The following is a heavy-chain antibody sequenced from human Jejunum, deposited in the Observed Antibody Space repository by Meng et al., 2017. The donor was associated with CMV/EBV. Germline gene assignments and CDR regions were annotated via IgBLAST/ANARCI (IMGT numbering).Heavy chain of an antibody. J-gene: IGHJ4*02. CDR2: INTKTGTP. D-gene: IGHD2-15*01. V-gene: IGHV7-4-1*02. Sequence: SAYTSNAIAMNWDRQDPGQGPEGMGWINTKTGTPKYEQAFTGRFVFSVDTSVSKAYLKISSLKPEDSAVYYCVRELGLCSSGSCSFDSWGQGALVTVSS. CDR3: VRELGLCSSGSCSFDS. CDR1: AYTSNAIA.